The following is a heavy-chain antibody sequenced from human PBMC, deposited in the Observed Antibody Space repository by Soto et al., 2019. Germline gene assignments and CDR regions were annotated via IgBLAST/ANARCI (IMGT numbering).Heavy chain of an antibody. CDR3: ARAAGTLVRGVYGMDV. Sequence: GGSLRLSCAASGFTFSSYEMNWVRQAPGKGLEWISYISPNSTTIYYSDSVKGRFTISRDNAKSSLNLQMNSLRAEDTAVYYCARAAGTLVRGVYGMDVWRQGTTVTVSS. CDR2: ISPNSTTI. CDR1: GFTFSSYE. V-gene: IGHV3-48*03. D-gene: IGHD3-10*01. J-gene: IGHJ6*01.